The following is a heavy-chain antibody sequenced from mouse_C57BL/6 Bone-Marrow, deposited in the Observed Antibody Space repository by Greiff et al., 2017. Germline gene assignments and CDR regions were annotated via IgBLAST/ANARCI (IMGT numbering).Heavy chain of an antibody. V-gene: IGHV1-54*01. J-gene: IGHJ2*01. D-gene: IGHD1-1*01. CDR1: GYAFTNYL. Sequence: VQLQQSGAELVRPGTSVKVSCKASGYAFTNYLIEWVKQRPGQGLEWIGVINPGSGGTNYNEKFKGKATLTADKSSSTAYMQLSSLASEDSAVYFCARLLRYWGQGTTLTVSS. CDR3: ARLLRY. CDR2: INPGSGGT.